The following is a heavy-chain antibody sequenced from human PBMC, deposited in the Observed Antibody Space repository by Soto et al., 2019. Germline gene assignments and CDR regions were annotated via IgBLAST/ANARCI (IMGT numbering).Heavy chain of an antibody. J-gene: IGHJ6*02. CDR1: GASISSSNYY. D-gene: IGHD4-17*01. CDR2: MYYSGRT. Sequence: SETLSLTCTVSGASISSSNYYWGWIRQPPGRGLEWIGTMYYSGRTYYNPSLKSRVTISVDTSKNQFSLKLSAVTATDTAFFYCARHGNTVTTGYYYGMDVWGQGTTVTVSS. V-gene: IGHV4-39*01. CDR3: ARHGNTVTTGYYYGMDV.